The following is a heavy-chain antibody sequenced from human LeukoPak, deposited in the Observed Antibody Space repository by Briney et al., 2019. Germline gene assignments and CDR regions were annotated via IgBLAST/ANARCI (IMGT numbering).Heavy chain of an antibody. V-gene: IGHV3-7*01. J-gene: IGHJ4*02. Sequence: GGSLRLSCAASGFTFSRYWMSWVRQAPGKGLEGVVNIKQDGSEKYYVDSVNGRFTISRDNAKNSLYLQMNSLRAEDTAVYYCASLLVYGGGGVAFDYWGQGILVTVSS. CDR2: IKQDGSEK. CDR1: GFTFSRYW. CDR3: ASLLVYGGGGVAFDY. D-gene: IGHD1-26*01.